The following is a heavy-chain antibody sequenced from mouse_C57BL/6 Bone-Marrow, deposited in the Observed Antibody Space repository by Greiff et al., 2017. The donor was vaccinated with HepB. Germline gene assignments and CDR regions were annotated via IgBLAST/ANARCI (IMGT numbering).Heavy chain of an antibody. CDR1: GFTFSDYY. J-gene: IGHJ4*01. CDR2: INYDGSST. V-gene: IGHV5-16*01. Sequence: DVKLVESEGGLVQPGSSMKLSCTASGFTFSDYYMAWVRQVPEKGLEWVANINYDGSSTYYLDSLKSRFIISRDNAKNILYLQMSSLKSEDTATYYCARGTTAYYAMDYWGQGTSVTVSS. D-gene: IGHD1-2*01. CDR3: ARGTTAYYAMDY.